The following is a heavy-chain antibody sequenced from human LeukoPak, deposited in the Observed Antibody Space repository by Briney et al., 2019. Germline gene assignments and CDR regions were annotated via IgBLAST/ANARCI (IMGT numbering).Heavy chain of an antibody. J-gene: IGHJ4*02. CDR2: ISGSGVST. Sequence: PGGSLRLSCAVSGFTFSSYAMSWVRQAPGKGLEWVSAISGSGVSTYYADSVKGRFTISRDNSKNTLYLQMNSLRAEDTAVYYCAKDDRLSSGYGSSDFWGQGTLVTVSS. D-gene: IGHD3-10*01. CDR1: GFTFSSYA. V-gene: IGHV3-23*01. CDR3: AKDDRLSSGYGSSDF.